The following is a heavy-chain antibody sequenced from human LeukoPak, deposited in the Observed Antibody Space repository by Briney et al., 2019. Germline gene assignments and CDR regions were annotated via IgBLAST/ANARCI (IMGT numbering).Heavy chain of an antibody. CDR1: GFTFSSYS. V-gene: IGHV3-21*01. CDR3: ARLARPGSGYYPYYFDQ. Sequence: GGSLRLSSADSGFTFSSYSMNWVREAPGKGLEWVSSISGSNSYIYYEDSMKGRFTISRDTAKKSLYLQMNSLRAEDTAVYYCARLARPGSGYYPYYFDQWGQGTLVTVSS. CDR2: ISGSNSYI. J-gene: IGHJ4*02. D-gene: IGHD3-22*01.